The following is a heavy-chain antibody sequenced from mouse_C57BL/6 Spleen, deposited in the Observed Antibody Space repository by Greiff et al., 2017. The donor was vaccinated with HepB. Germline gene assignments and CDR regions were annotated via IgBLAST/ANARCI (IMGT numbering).Heavy chain of an antibody. D-gene: IGHD2-1*01. Sequence: VQLQQSGPELVKPGASVKISCKASGYSFTGYYMNWVKQSPEKSLEWIGEINPSTGGTTYNQKLKAKATLTVDKSSSTAYMQLKSLTSEDSAVYYCARKGVYYRNFHFDYWGQGTTLTVSS. CDR1: GYSFTGYY. CDR3: ARKGVYYRNFHFDY. CDR2: INPSTGGT. V-gene: IGHV1-42*01. J-gene: IGHJ2*01.